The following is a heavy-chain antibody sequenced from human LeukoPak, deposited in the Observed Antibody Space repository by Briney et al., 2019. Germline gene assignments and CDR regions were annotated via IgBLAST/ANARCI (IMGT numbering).Heavy chain of an antibody. V-gene: IGHV4-39*01. CDR3: ARHTRSHSYSITY. CDR2: IYYSGST. J-gene: IGHJ4*02. CDR1: GGSISGSSYY. D-gene: IGHD5-18*01. Sequence: SETLSLTCTVSGGSISGSSYYWGWIRQPPGNGLEWIGSIYYSGSTYYNPSLKSRVTISVDTSKNQFSLKLSSVTAADTAVYYCARHTRSHSYSITYWGQGTMVTVSS.